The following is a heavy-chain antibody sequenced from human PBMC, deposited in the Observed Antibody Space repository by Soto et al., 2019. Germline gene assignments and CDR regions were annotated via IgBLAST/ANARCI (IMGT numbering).Heavy chain of an antibody. J-gene: IGHJ4*02. V-gene: IGHV1-46*01. Sequence: ASVKVSCKASGYTFISFHMHWVRQAPGQGLERMGKVTPNGVTTTYAHKFQGRVTMTSDTSTSSLYMELSSLTPEDTAVYYCAREPSHGSASYYLFDYWGQGTLVTVSS. D-gene: IGHD3-10*01. CDR1: GYTFISFH. CDR3: AREPSHGSASYYLFDY. CDR2: VTPNGVTT.